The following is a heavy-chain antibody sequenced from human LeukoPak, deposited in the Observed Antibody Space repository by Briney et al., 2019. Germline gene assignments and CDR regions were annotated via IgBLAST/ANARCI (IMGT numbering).Heavy chain of an antibody. J-gene: IGHJ4*02. D-gene: IGHD1-1*01. CDR2: IYPGDSDT. CDR1: GYSFTSYW. Sequence: GESLKISCKGSGYSFTSYWIGWVRQMPGKGLEWMGIIYPGDSDTRYSPSFQGQVTISADKSISTAYLQWSSLNTSDPAIYYCARYTDHYYFDYGGQGTLVTVSS. CDR3: ARYTDHYYFDY. V-gene: IGHV5-51*01.